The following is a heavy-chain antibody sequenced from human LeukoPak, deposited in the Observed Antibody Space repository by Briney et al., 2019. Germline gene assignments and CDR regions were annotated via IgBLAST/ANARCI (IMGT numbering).Heavy chain of an antibody. D-gene: IGHD3-10*01. CDR1: GVSFSGYY. J-gene: IGHJ6*04. CDR2: INHSGST. CDR3: ATGRGSGSYYRGYGMDV. V-gene: IGHV4-34*01. Sequence: PSETLSLTCAVYGVSFSGYYWSWLRQPPGKGLEWIGEINHSGSTNYNPSLKSRVTISVDTSKNQFSLKLSSVTAADTAVYCCATGRGSGSYYRGYGMDVWGKGTTVTVSS.